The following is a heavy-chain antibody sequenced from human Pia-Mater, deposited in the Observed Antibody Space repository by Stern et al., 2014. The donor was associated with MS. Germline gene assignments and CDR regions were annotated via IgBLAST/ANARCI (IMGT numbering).Heavy chain of an antibody. V-gene: IGHV1-69*01. CDR3: ARASERSGYYPDYFQY. CDR1: GGTFRNYA. D-gene: IGHD3-22*01. Sequence: QVQLVESGTEVKKPGSSVKGSCKASGGTFRNYAISWVRQAPGQGLEWMGGLIIIFDTANYAQKFQGRVTISADESTSTAYMELSSLRSEDTAVYYCARASERSGYYPDYFQYWGQGTPVTVSS. CDR2: LIIIFDTA. J-gene: IGHJ1*01.